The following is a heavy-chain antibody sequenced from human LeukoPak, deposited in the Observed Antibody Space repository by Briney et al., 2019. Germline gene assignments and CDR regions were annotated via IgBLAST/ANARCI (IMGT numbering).Heavy chain of an antibody. J-gene: IGHJ5*02. Sequence: ASVKVPCKASGYTFSTYYMHWVRQAPGQGLEWMGIINPSAGSTTSAQKFQGSVTVTTDTSTSTVYMELNSLGSEDTAVYYCARERPDHSSSWLLIDWFDPWGQGTLVTVSS. CDR2: INPSAGST. CDR3: ARERPDHSSSWLLIDWFDP. V-gene: IGHV1-46*01. D-gene: IGHD6-13*01. CDR1: GYTFSTYY.